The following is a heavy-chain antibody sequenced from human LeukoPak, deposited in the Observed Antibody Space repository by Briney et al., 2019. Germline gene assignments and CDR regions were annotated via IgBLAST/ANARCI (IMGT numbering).Heavy chain of an antibody. Sequence: GGSLRLSCAGSEFTFRSYSMNWVRQAPGKGLEWVSSISGSSSDIYYADSVKGRFTIFRDNSKNSLYLQMKSLRAEDTALYYCARRGYHDYSGFDYWGQGTLVTVSS. CDR3: ARRGYHDYSGFDY. J-gene: IGHJ4*02. D-gene: IGHD1-26*01. CDR1: EFTFRSYS. CDR2: ISGSSSDI. V-gene: IGHV3-21*01.